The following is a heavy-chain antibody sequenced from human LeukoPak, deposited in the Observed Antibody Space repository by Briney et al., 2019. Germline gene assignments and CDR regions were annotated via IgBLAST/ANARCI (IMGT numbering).Heavy chain of an antibody. CDR3: VKGCSYTGCYTSDY. D-gene: IGHD2-2*02. V-gene: IGHV3-23*01. CDR1: RFTFYNYA. CDR2: ISGSGDST. Sequence: GGALRLSRAAPRFTFYNYAMTRGRPAPGKGVGWVFTISGSGDSTHYADSVKGRFTISRDNSKNMLYLQMNSLRVEDTAIYYCVKGCSYTGCYTSDYWGQGTLVTVSS. J-gene: IGHJ4*02.